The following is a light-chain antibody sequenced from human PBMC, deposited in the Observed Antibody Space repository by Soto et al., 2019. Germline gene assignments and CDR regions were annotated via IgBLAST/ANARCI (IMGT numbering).Light chain of an antibody. V-gene: IGKV3-15*01. CDR3: QQYSNWPPFT. CDR1: QSVSSN. CDR2: GAS. J-gene: IGKJ3*01. Sequence: EIVMTQSPATLSVSPGERATLSCRASQSVSSNLAWYQQKSCQAPRLLISGASTRATGIPARFSGSGSWTEFTLNISSLQSEDFAVYYCQQYSNWPPFTVGPGTKVDVK.